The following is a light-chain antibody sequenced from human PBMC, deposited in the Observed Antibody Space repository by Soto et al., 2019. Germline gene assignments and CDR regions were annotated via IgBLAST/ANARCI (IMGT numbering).Light chain of an antibody. J-gene: IGKJ1*01. V-gene: IGKV1-12*01. Sequence: DIQMTQSPSSLSASLGDRVTITCRASQDIDRWLAWYQQKPGKAPKVLIFAASTLQSGDPSRFSGSGSGTDFTLTISSLQPEDFATYYCQQAYGAPPTSGQGTKVDI. CDR2: AAS. CDR1: QDIDRW. CDR3: QQAYGAPPT.